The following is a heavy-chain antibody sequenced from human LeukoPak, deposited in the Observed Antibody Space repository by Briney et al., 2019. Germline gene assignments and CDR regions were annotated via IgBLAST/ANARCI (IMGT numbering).Heavy chain of an antibody. CDR3: AKTPPPYCGGDCYPGY. CDR2: ISGSGGST. J-gene: IGHJ4*02. Sequence: GGSLRLSCAASGFTFSSYAMSWVRQAPGKGLEWVSAISGSGGSTYYADSVKGRFTISRDNSKNTLYLQMNSLRAGDTAVYYCAKTPPPYCGGDCYPGYWGQGALVTVSS. D-gene: IGHD2-21*02. V-gene: IGHV3-23*01. CDR1: GFTFSSYA.